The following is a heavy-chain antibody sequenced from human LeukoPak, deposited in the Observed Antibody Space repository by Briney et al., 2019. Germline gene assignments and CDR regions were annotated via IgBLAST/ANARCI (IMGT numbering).Heavy chain of an antibody. CDR3: ARHGYYYGSGSQWGFDY. CDR2: IYYSGST. D-gene: IGHD3-10*01. Sequence: PSETLSLTCTVSGGSISSSSYYWGWIRQPPGKGREWIESIYYSGSTYYNPSLKSRVTISVDTSKNQFSLKLSSVTAADTAVYYCARHGYYYGSGSQWGFDYWGQGTLVTVSS. CDR1: GGSISSSSYY. V-gene: IGHV4-39*01. J-gene: IGHJ4*02.